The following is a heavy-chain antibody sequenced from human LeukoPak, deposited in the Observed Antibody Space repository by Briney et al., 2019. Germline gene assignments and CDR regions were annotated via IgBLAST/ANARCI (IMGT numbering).Heavy chain of an antibody. Sequence: GGSLRLSCAASGFTFSIYGMHWVRHAPGRGLEWGAVISYDGSNKYYADSVKGRFTISRDNSKNTLYLQMNSLRAEDTAVYYCAKETGYSYGAPRDYFDYWGQGTLVTVSS. D-gene: IGHD5-18*01. CDR1: GFTFSIYG. V-gene: IGHV3-30*18. CDR2: ISYDGSNK. CDR3: AKETGYSYGAPRDYFDY. J-gene: IGHJ4*02.